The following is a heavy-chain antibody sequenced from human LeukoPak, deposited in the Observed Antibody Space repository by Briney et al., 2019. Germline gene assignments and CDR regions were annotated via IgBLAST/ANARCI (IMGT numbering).Heavy chain of an antibody. CDR1: GYTFTSYY. CDR3: ARGVVAAAGSGYFDY. J-gene: IGHJ4*02. D-gene: IGHD6-13*01. CDR2: INPSGGST. Sequence: GASVRVSCKASGYTFTSYYMHWVRQAPGQGLEWMGIINPSGGSTSYAQKFQGRVTMTRDTSTSTVYIELSSLRSEDRAVYYCARGVVAAAGSGYFDYWGEGPLVTVSS. V-gene: IGHV1-46*01.